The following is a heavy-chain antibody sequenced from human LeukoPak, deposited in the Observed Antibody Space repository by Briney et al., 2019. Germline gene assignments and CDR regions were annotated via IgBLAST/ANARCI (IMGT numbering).Heavy chain of an antibody. J-gene: IGHJ6*02. CDR3: ARDRCTSTNCYAGYYYGTDV. V-gene: IGHV4-61*01. CDR2: IYYSGTT. Sequence: PSETLSLTCTVSGVSVSSASYYWSWIRQPPGQGLEWIGFIYYSGTTKYNPSLKSRVTISIGTSRNQFSLKLNSVTAADTAVYYCARDRCTSTNCYAGYYYGTDVWGQGTTVTVSS. CDR1: GVSVSSASYY. D-gene: IGHD2-2*01.